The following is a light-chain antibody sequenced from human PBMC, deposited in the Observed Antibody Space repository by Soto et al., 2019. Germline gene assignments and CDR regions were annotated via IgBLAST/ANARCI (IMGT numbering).Light chain of an antibody. CDR2: GAS. V-gene: IGKV3-15*01. CDR3: QQYNNWPPDRT. J-gene: IGKJ1*01. Sequence: EIVMTQSPATLSVSPGERATLSCRASQSVGSNLAWYQQKPGQAPRLLIYGASNRATGIPARFSGSGSGTEFTLTISSLQSEAFAIYLCQQYNNWPPDRTFGQGTKVEIK. CDR1: QSVGSN.